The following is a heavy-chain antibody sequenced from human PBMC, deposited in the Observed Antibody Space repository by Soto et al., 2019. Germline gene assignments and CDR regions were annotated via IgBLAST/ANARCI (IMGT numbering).Heavy chain of an antibody. D-gene: IGHD3-22*01. Sequence: EVQLVQSGAEVKKPGESLKISCKGSGYSFTTYWIGWVRQMPGKGLEWLGIIYPGDSTTKYSPSFQGQVSISADKSISTAYLQLSSLKASDTAMYYCARSRTYYYDSSGYWVGMDVWGQGTTVTVSS. V-gene: IGHV5-51*01. CDR3: ARSRTYYYDSSGYWVGMDV. J-gene: IGHJ6*02. CDR1: GYSFTTYW. CDR2: IYPGDSTT.